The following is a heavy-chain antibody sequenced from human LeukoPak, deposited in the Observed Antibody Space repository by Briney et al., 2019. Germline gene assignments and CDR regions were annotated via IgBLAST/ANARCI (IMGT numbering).Heavy chain of an antibody. J-gene: IGHJ3*02. V-gene: IGHV4-34*01. CDR1: GGSFSGYY. D-gene: IGHD2-21*02. CDR2: VYHSGST. CDR3: AGAYCGGDCYSGRTFDI. Sequence: PETLSLTCAVYGGSFSGYYWSWVRQPPGKGLEWIGEVYHSGSTNYSPSLKSRVTLSVDKSKNQFSLRLSSVTAADTAVYYCAGAYCGGDCYSGRTFDIWGQGTMVTVSS.